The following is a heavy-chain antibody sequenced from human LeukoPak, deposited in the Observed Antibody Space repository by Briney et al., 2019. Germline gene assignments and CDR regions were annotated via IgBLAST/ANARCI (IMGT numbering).Heavy chain of an antibody. CDR3: ARDGLCGGDCYAPPGDV. V-gene: IGHV3-21*01. Sequence: GGSLRLSCAASGFTFSSYSMNWVRQAPGKGMEWVSSISSSSSYIYYADSVKGRFTISRDNAKNSLYLQMNSLRAEDTAVYHCARDGLCGGDCYAPPGDVWGQGTTVTVSS. CDR1: GFTFSSYS. D-gene: IGHD2-21*02. J-gene: IGHJ6*02. CDR2: ISSSSSYI.